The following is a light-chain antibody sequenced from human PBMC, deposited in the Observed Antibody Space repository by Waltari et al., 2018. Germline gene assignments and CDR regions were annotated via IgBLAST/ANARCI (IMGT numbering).Light chain of an antibody. CDR3: ETGGHGTWV. CDR1: SGHITNV. J-gene: IGLJ3*02. Sequence: QLVLTQSPSASASLGASVKLTCTLSSGHITNVIACHQQKPGKGPRFLMKVNREGSHRKGDDMPDRFSGSGAGPERYLTITSLQSEDEADYYCETGGHGTWVFGGGTKLTVL. V-gene: IGLV4-69*01. CDR2: VNREGSH.